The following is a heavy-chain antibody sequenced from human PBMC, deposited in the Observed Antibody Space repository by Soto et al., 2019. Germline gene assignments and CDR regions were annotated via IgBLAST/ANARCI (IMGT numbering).Heavy chain of an antibody. D-gene: IGHD6-13*01. V-gene: IGHV4-31*03. J-gene: IGHJ4*02. CDR2: IYYSGST. CDR1: GGSISSGGYY. Sequence: QVQLQESGPGLVKPSQTLSLTCTVSGGSISSGGYYWSWIRQHPGKGLEWIGYIYYSGSTYYNPSLKRRVTISVDTYKKQFSLKLSSVTAADTDVYYCARGGSSSPYFDAWGQGTLVTVSS. CDR3: ARGGSSSPYFDA.